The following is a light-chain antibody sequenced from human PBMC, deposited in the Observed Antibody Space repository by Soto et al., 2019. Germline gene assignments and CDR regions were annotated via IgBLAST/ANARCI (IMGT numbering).Light chain of an antibody. CDR1: SSNIGSNY. CDR2: SNN. Sequence: QSVLTQPPSASGTPGQRVTISCSGSSSNIGSNYVYWYQQLPGTAPKLLIYSNNQRPSGVPDRFSGSKSGTSASLAISGLRSEDEADYYCAAWDDSLSVYVFGTGTKGTVL. CDR3: AAWDDSLSVYV. J-gene: IGLJ1*01. V-gene: IGLV1-47*02.